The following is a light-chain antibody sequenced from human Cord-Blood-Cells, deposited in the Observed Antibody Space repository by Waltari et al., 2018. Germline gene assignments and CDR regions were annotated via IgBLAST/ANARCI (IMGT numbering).Light chain of an antibody. J-gene: IGKJ2*01. CDR2: DAS. Sequence: DIQMTQSPSTLSASVVDRVTLTCRASQSISSWLAWYQQKPGKAPKLLIDDASSLESGVPSRFSGSGSGTEFTLTISSLQPDDFATYYCQQYNSYSPVYTFGQGTKLEIK. CDR1: QSISSW. CDR3: QQYNSYSPVYT. V-gene: IGKV1-5*01.